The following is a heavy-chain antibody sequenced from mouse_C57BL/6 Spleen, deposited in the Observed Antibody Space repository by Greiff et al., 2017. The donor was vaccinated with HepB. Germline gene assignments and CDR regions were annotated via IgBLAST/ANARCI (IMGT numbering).Heavy chain of an antibody. CDR2: IYPGDGDT. J-gene: IGHJ2*01. CDR1: GYAFSSSW. D-gene: IGHD2-3*01. V-gene: IGHV1-82*01. Sequence: QVQLKESGPELVKPGASVKISCKASGYAFSSSWMNWVKQRPGKGLEWIGRIYPGDGDTNYNGKFKGKATLTADKSSSTAYMQLSSLTSEDSAVYFCARLDGYSFYFDYWGQGTTLTVSS. CDR3: ARLDGYSFYFDY.